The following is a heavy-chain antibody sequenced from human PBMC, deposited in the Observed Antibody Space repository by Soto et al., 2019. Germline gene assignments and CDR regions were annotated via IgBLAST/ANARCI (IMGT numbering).Heavy chain of an antibody. D-gene: IGHD7-27*01. Sequence: GGSLRLSCAASGFTFSSYEMNWVRQAPGKGLEWISYIDYNGETIYYADSVKGRFTISRDNAKNSLYLQMNSLRAEDTAVYYCASPWGSFDYWGQGTLVTVSS. V-gene: IGHV3-48*03. CDR1: GFTFSSYE. CDR3: ASPWGSFDY. CDR2: IDYNGETI. J-gene: IGHJ4*02.